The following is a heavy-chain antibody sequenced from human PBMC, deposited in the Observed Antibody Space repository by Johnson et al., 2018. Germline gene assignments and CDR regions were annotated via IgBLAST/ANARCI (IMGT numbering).Heavy chain of an antibody. CDR3: TAGPAGILWGGGDAFDV. CDR1: GFTSSDYY. D-gene: IGHD3-16*01. Sequence: VQLVQSGGGLVQPGGSLRLSCAASGFTSSDYYMDWVRQAPGKGLECVARSLNKGRNYVSEYAASVRGRFTIPRDVSKNTLYLQMNSLNTEDTAFYYYTAGPAGILWGGGDAFDVWGQGTMVTVSS. J-gene: IGHJ3*01. V-gene: IGHV3-72*01. CDR2: SLNKGRNYVS.